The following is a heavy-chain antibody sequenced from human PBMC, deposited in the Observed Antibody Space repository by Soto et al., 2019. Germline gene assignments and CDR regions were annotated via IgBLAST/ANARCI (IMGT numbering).Heavy chain of an antibody. CDR2: IYYSGST. D-gene: IGHD2-21*02. Sequence: TVSGGSISSYYWSWIRQPPGKGLEWIGYIYYSGSTNYNPSLKSRVTISVDTSKNQFSLKLSSVTAADTAVYYCARGIVVVTAISYWFDPWRQGTLVTVSS. CDR1: GGSISSYY. V-gene: IGHV4-59*01. J-gene: IGHJ5*02. CDR3: ARGIVVVTAISYWFDP.